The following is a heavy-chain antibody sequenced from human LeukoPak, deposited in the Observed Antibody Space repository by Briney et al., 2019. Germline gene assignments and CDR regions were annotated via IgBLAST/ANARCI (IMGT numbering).Heavy chain of an antibody. J-gene: IGHJ6*02. CDR2: IHSDGSRT. V-gene: IGHV3-74*01. CDR1: GLTFSSSW. CDR3: ARAGYYYYGMDV. Sequence: GGSLRLSCAASGLTFSSSWMHWVRQAPGKGLVWVSGIHSDGSRTTYADSVKGRFTISRDNAKNTLYLQMNSLRVEDTAVYYCARAGYYYYGMDVWGQGTTVTVSS.